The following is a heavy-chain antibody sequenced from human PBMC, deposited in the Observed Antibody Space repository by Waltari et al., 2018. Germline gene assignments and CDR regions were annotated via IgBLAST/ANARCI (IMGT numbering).Heavy chain of an antibody. CDR3: AGSGSNRDY. CDR2: ISRSGTTM. J-gene: IGHJ4*02. D-gene: IGHD1-26*01. CDR1: GFTFNGYE. Sequence: EVQLVESGGGLIQPGGSLRLSCVASGFTFNGYEMNWVRQAPGKGLEWVSYISRSGTTMSYAESVKGRFTISRDNAKNSLWLQMNSLRVEDTAVYYCAGSGSNRDYWGRGTLITVSS. V-gene: IGHV3-48*03.